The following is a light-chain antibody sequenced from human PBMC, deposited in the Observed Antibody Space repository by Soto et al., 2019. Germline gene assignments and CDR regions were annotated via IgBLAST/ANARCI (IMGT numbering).Light chain of an antibody. V-gene: IGKV1-5*01. CDR2: DAS. CDR3: QQYNSYPYT. CDR1: QSIDTA. J-gene: IGKJ5*01. Sequence: DVQMTQSPSTLSASVGDTVTITCRASQSIDTALAWYQQKPGKAPNLLIYDASTLESGGPSGFSGSGSGTEFTLTISSLQPDDSATYYCQQYNSYPYTFGQGTRLEIK.